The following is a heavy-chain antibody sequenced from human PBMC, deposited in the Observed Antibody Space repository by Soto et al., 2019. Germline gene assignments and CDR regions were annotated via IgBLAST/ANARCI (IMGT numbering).Heavy chain of an antibody. CDR2: ISSSSSYI. J-gene: IGHJ5*02. CDR1: GFTFSSYS. CDR3: ARGYSSGWYTYH. V-gene: IGHV3-21*01. D-gene: IGHD6-19*01. Sequence: GGSLRLSCAASGFTFSSYSMNWVRQAPGKGLEWVSSISSSSSYIYYADSVKGRFTISRDNAKNSLYLQMNSLRAEDTAVYYCARGYSSGWYTYHWGQGTLVTVSS.